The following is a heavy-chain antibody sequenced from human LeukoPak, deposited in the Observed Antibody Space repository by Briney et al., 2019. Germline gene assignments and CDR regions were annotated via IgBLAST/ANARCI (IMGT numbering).Heavy chain of an antibody. J-gene: IGHJ4*02. CDR2: IRYDGSNK. V-gene: IGHV3-30*02. CDR3: AAPVTTSHFDY. CDR1: GYSFTSYW. Sequence: GESLKISCKGSGYSFTSYWIGWVRQAPGKGLEWVAFIRYDGSNKYYADSVKGRFTISRDNSKNTLYLQMNSLRAEDTAVYYCAAPVTTSHFDYWGQGTLVTVSS. D-gene: IGHD4-11*01.